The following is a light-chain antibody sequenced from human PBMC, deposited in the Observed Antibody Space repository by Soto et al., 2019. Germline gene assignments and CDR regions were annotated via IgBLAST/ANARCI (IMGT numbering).Light chain of an antibody. CDR2: GVT. J-gene: IGLJ1*01. CDR1: SSDVGTYDY. Sequence: QSALTRPPSASGSAGQSVTFACTGTSSDVGTYDYVSWYQQYPGKAPKLLIYGVTRRPSGVPDRFSGSKSGNTAALTVSGLQAEDEAYYYCSSYAGRSMYVFGTGTKVTVL. V-gene: IGLV2-8*01. CDR3: SSYAGRSMYV.